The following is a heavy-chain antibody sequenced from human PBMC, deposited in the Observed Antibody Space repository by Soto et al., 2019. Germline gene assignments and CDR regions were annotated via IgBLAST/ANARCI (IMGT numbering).Heavy chain of an antibody. J-gene: IGHJ6*02. V-gene: IGHV1-3*01. CDR2: INAGNGNT. Sequence: ASVKVSCKASGYTFTGYAMHWVRQAPGQRLEWMGWINAGNGNTKYSQKFQGRVTITRDTSASTAYMELSSLRSEDTAVYYCARDSERYFDWLLYYYGMDVWGQGTTVTVSS. D-gene: IGHD3-9*01. CDR1: GYTFTGYA. CDR3: ARDSERYFDWLLYYYGMDV.